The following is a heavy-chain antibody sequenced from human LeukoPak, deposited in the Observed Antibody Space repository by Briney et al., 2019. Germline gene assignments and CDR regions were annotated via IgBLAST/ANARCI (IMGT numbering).Heavy chain of an antibody. V-gene: IGHV4-59*01. D-gene: IGHD3-10*01. CDR3: ARSGRGSVDY. J-gene: IGHJ4*02. CDR1: GGSISSYY. Sequence: SETLSLTCTVSGGSISSYYWSWIRRPPGKGLEWIGYIYYSGSTNYNPSLKSRVTISVDTSKNQFSLKLSSVTAADTAVYYCARSGRGSVDYWGQGTLVTVSS. CDR2: IYYSGST.